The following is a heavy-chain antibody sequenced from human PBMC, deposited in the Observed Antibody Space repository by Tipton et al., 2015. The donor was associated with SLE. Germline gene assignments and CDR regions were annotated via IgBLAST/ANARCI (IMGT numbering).Heavy chain of an antibody. CDR3: ATGLSGYCSSTSCLFDY. D-gene: IGHD2-2*01. J-gene: IGHJ4*02. CDR1: GYTLTELS. V-gene: IGHV1-24*01. CDR2: FDPEDGET. Sequence: QLVQSGAEVKKPGASVKVSCKVSGYTLTELSMHWVRQAPGNGLEWMGGFDPEDGETIYAQKFQGRVTMTEDTSTDTAYMELSSLRSEDTAVYYCATGLSGYCSSTSCLFDYWGQGTLVTVSS.